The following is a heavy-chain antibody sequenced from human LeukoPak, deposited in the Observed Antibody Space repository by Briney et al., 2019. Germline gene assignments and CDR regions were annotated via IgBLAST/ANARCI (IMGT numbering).Heavy chain of an antibody. CDR2: INPSGGST. CDR3: TGERGLDAFDI. V-gene: IGHV1-46*01. J-gene: IGHJ3*02. D-gene: IGHD3-16*01. CDR1: GYTFTNYY. Sequence: ASVKISCKASGYTFTNYYMHWVRQAPGQGLEWMGIINPSGGSTTYAQKFQGRVTMTRDMSTSTVYMELSSLRSEDTAVYYCTGERGLDAFDIWGQGTIVTVSS.